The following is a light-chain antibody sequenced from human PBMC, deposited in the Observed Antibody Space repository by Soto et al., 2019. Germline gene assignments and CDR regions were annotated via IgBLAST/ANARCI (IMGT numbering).Light chain of an antibody. V-gene: IGKV1-13*02. Sequence: AIPLTQSPSSLSASVGDRVTITCRASQDIRGALAWYQQKPGKPPKLLIFDVSSLQSGVPSRFSGSGSGTDFILTISSLQPEDFATYYCQQFNTYPITFGQGTRLEIK. CDR2: DVS. J-gene: IGKJ5*01. CDR1: QDIRGA. CDR3: QQFNTYPIT.